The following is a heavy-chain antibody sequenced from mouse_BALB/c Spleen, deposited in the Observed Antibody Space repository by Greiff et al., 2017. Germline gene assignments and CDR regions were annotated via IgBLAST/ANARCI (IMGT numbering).Heavy chain of an antibody. Sequence: LVKTGASVKISCKASGYSFTGYYMHWVKQSHGKSLEWIGYISCYNGATSSNQKFKGKATFTVDTSSSTAYMQFNSLTSEDSAVYYCARLRDGYYYAMDYWGKGTSVTVSS. D-gene: IGHD2-3*01. V-gene: IGHV1S34*01. CDR2: ISCYNGAT. CDR3: ARLRDGYYYAMDY. CDR1: GYSFTGYY. J-gene: IGHJ4*01.